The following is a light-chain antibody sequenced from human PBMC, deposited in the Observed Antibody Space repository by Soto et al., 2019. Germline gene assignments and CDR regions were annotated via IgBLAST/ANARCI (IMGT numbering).Light chain of an antibody. J-gene: IGKJ5*01. CDR2: AAS. CDR1: QGINSY. CDR3: QQINSYPIT. Sequence: DIQLTQCPSFLSASVGDRVTITCRASQGINSYLAWYQQKPGKVPKLLIYAASTLQSGVPSRFSGSGSGTEFTLTISSLQPEDFATYYCQQINSYPITFGQGTHWRL. V-gene: IGKV1-9*01.